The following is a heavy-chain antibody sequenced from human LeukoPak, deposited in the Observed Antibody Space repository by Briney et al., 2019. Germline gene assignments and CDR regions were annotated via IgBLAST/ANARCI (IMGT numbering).Heavy chain of an antibody. D-gene: IGHD1-26*01. CDR2: IYTSGST. CDR1: GGSISSYY. J-gene: IGHJ2*01. V-gene: IGHV4-4*07. CDR3: ARDSGSYFRGPSGYWYFDL. Sequence: SETLSLTCTVSGGSISSYYWSWIRQPAGKGLEWIGRIYTSGSTNYNPSLKSRVTVSVDTSKNQFSLRLSSVTAADTAVYYCARDSGSYFRGPSGYWYFDLWGRGTLVTVSS.